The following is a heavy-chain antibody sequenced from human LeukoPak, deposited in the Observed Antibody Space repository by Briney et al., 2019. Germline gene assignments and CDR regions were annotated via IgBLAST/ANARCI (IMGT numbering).Heavy chain of an antibody. Sequence: GGSLRPSCAASGFSFSVYYMAWVRQAPGKGLEWVGLSRNKENRYSTEYGASVKGRVTISRDDSKNLMYLEMKSLKSEDTAVYYCVGGYDYWGQGTLVTVSS. V-gene: IGHV3-72*01. CDR2: SRNKENRYST. CDR1: GFSFSVYY. J-gene: IGHJ4*02. D-gene: IGHD2-15*01. CDR3: VGGYDY.